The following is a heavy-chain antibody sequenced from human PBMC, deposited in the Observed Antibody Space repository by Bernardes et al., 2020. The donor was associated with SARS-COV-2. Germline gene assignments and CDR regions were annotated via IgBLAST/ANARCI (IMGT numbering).Heavy chain of an antibody. CDR2: IVVGSGNT. Sequence: SVKVSCKASGFTFTSSAMQWVRQARGQRLEWIGWIVVGSGNTNYAQKFQERVTITRDMSTSTAYMELSSLRSEDTAVYYCAAVRPYYYDSSGYYRNYYYGMDVWGQGTTVTVSS. CDR1: GFTFTSSA. D-gene: IGHD3-22*01. CDR3: AAVRPYYYDSSGYYRNYYYGMDV. V-gene: IGHV1-58*02. J-gene: IGHJ6*02.